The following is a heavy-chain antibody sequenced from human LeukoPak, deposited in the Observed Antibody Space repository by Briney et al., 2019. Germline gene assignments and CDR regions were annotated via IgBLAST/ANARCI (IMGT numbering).Heavy chain of an antibody. CDR1: GFTFSSYS. V-gene: IGHV3-21*04. CDR3: ARAYYDILTGYYRVGYYFDY. D-gene: IGHD3-9*01. CDR2: ISSSGSTT. Sequence: GGSLRLSCAASGFTFSSYSMNWVRQAPGKGLEWVSSISSSGSTTYYADSVKGRFTISRDNAKNLLYLQMNSLRAADTAVYYCARAYYDILTGYYRVGYYFDYWGQGTLVTVSS. J-gene: IGHJ4*02.